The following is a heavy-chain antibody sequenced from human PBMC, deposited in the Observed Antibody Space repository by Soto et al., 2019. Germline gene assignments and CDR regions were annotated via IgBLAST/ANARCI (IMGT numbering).Heavy chain of an antibody. CDR1: GGTFSSYA. J-gene: IGHJ6*02. V-gene: IGHV1-69*13. Sequence: ASVKVSCKASGGTFSSYAISWVRQAPGQGLEWMGGIIPIFGTANYAQKFQGRVTITADESTSTAYMELSSLRSEDTAVYYCARGRGTGTTFPHYYSYGMDVWGQGTTVTVSS. CDR3: ARGRGTGTTFPHYYSYGMDV. D-gene: IGHD1-7*01. CDR2: IIPIFGTA.